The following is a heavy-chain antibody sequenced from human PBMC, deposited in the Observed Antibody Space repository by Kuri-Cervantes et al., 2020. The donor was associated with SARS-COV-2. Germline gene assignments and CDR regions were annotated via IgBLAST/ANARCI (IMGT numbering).Heavy chain of an antibody. Sequence: SSVNVSCKASGYTFTSYGISWVRQAPGQGLEWMGGIIPIFGTANYAPKFQGRVTITADDSTSTAYMELSSLRSEDTAVYYCAGDGYSSGWYHPLDYWGQGTLVTVSS. J-gene: IGHJ4*02. D-gene: IGHD6-19*01. CDR3: AGDGYSSGWYHPLDY. CDR2: IIPIFGTA. CDR1: GYTFTSYG. V-gene: IGHV1-69*13.